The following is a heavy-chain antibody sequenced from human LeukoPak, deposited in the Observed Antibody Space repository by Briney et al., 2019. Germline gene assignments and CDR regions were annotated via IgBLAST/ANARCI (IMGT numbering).Heavy chain of an antibody. CDR1: GYSISSGYY. CDR3: ARVAYYYDSSGYYGAFDI. Sequence: SETLSLTCTVSGYSISSGYYWGWIRQPPGKGLEWIGSIYHSGSTYYNPSLKSRVTISVDTSKNQFSLKLSSVTAADTAVYYCARVAYYYDSSGYYGAFDIWGQGTMVTVSS. J-gene: IGHJ3*02. V-gene: IGHV4-38-2*02. CDR2: IYHSGST. D-gene: IGHD3-22*01.